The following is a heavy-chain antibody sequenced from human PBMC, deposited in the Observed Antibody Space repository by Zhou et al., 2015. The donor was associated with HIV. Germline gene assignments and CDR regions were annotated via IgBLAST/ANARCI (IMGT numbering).Heavy chain of an antibody. CDR1: GGTFSSYT. CDR3: ATHLVDFWSGYLTTEYYYYGMDV. J-gene: IGHJ6*02. CDR2: IIPILGIA. D-gene: IGHD3-3*01. Sequence: QVQLVQSGAEVKKPGSSVKVSCKASGGTFSSYTISWVRQAPGQGLEWMGRIIPILGIANYAQKFQGRVTITADKSTSTAYMELSSLRSEDTAVYYCATHLVDFWSGYLTTEYYYYGMDVWGQGP. V-gene: IGHV1-69*02.